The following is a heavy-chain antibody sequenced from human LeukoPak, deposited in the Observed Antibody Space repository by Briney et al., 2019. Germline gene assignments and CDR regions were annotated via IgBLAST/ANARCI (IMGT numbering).Heavy chain of an antibody. V-gene: IGHV4-61*09. CDR2: IYSSGNT. Sequence: SETLSLTCTVSGGSISRDGYYWSWIRQPARKGLEWIGQIYSSGNTNYNPSLKNRVTISVDTSRNQFFLNLRSVTAADRAIYYCVRDPSAMVFDYWGQGILVTVSS. J-gene: IGHJ4*02. CDR3: VRDPSAMVFDY. CDR1: GGSISRDGYY. D-gene: IGHD3-10*01.